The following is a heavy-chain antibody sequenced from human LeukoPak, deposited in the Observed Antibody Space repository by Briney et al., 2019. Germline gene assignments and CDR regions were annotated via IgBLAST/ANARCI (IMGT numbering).Heavy chain of an antibody. D-gene: IGHD2-21*01. Sequence: SETPSLTCAVYGGSFSGYYWSWIRQPPGKGLEWIGEINHSGSTNYNPSLKSRVTISVDTSKNQFSLKLSSVTAADTAVYYCARVVWRYFDYWGQGTLVTVSS. CDR3: ARVVWRYFDY. J-gene: IGHJ4*02. CDR2: INHSGST. V-gene: IGHV4-34*01. CDR1: GGSFSGYY.